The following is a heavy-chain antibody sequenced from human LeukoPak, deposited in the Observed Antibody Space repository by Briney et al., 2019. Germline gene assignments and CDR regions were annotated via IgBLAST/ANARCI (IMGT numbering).Heavy chain of an antibody. D-gene: IGHD1-26*01. Sequence: ASVTVSCTASGYTFTGYYMHWVRQAPGQGLEWMGRINPNSGGTNYAQKFQGRVTMTRDTSISTAYMELSRLRSDETAVYYCARAPRWELSYWGQGTLVTVSS. V-gene: IGHV1-2*06. CDR3: ARAPRWELSY. J-gene: IGHJ4*02. CDR2: INPNSGGT. CDR1: GYTFTGYY.